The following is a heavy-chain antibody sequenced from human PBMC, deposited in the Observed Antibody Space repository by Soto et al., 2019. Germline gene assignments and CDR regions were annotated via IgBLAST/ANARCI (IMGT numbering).Heavy chain of an antibody. CDR2: ISAYNGNT. CDR1: GYTFTSYG. Sequence: ASVKVSCKASGYTFTSYGISWVRQAPGQGLEWMGWISAYNGNTNYAQKLQGRVTMTTDTSTSTAYMELRSLRSDDTAVYYCARVRDTAMVTVWLDPWGQGTLVTVSS. D-gene: IGHD5-18*01. J-gene: IGHJ5*02. CDR3: ARVRDTAMVTVWLDP. V-gene: IGHV1-18*01.